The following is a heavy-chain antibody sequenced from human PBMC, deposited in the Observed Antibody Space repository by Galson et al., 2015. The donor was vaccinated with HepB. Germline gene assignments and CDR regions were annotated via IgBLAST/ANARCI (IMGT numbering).Heavy chain of an antibody. J-gene: IGHJ4*02. Sequence: SLRLSCAASGFTFSGYSTHWDRQAPGKGLVWVSHIKSDGSSTNYADSVKGRFTISRDNAKNTLYLQMNNLRAEDTAVYYCAPWALAGGLVNWGQGTLVTVSS. CDR1: GFTFSGYS. V-gene: IGHV3-74*01. D-gene: IGHD3-16*01. CDR3: APWALAGGLVN. CDR2: IKSDGSST.